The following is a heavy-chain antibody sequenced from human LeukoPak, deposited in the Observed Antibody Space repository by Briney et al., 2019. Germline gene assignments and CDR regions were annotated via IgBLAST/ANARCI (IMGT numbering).Heavy chain of an antibody. J-gene: IGHJ5*02. D-gene: IGHD1-26*01. V-gene: IGHV4-38-2*02. CDR1: GYSISSGYY. Sequence: SETLSLTCTVSGYSISSGYYWGWIRQPPGKGLEWIGSIYHSGSTYYNPSLKSRVTISVDTSKNQFSLKLSSVTAADTAVYYCAREGAWRWELLNWFDPWGQGTLVTVPS. CDR3: AREGAWRWELLNWFDP. CDR2: IYHSGST.